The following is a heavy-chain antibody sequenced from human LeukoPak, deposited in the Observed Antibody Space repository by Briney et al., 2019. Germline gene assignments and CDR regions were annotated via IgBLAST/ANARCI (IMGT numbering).Heavy chain of an antibody. CDR3: AKGSSGYFADL. CDR1: GFTFNNYG. V-gene: IGHV3-23*01. Sequence: GGSLRLSCAASGFTFNNYGLIWVRQAPGKGLEWVAAISNDGGGTMYAAFVEARFTISRDNSKNTLFLQMNSLRAEDTALYYCAKGSSGYFADLWGQGTLVTVSS. J-gene: IGHJ5*02. D-gene: IGHD3-22*01. CDR2: ISNDGGGT.